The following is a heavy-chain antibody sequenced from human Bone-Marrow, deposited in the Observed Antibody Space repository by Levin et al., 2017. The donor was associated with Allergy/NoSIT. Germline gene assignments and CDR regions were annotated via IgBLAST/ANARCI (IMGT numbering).Heavy chain of an antibody. J-gene: IGHJ4*02. CDR1: GFTFSSYA. V-gene: IGHV3-30-3*01. Sequence: SCAASGFTFSSYAMHWVRQAPGKGLEWVAVISYDGSNKYYADSVKGRFTISRDNSKNTLYLQMNSLRAEDTAVYYCARGAGNWGQGTLVTVSS. CDR2: ISYDGSNK. CDR3: ARGAGN. D-gene: IGHD3-10*01.